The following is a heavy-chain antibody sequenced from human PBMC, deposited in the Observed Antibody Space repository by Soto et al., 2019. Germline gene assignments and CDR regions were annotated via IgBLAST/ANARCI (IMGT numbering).Heavy chain of an antibody. CDR1: GYSFTSYA. CDR2: ISAHNGNT. CDR3: ARGRYGDY. J-gene: IGHJ4*02. V-gene: IGHV1-18*01. D-gene: IGHD1-1*01. Sequence: QVDLVQSGAEVKKPGASVKVSCKGSGYSFTSYAITWVRQAPGQGLEWMGWISAHNGNTDYAQKLQGRVTVTRDTSTSTAYMELRSLRSDDTAVYYCARGRYGDYWGQGALVTVSS.